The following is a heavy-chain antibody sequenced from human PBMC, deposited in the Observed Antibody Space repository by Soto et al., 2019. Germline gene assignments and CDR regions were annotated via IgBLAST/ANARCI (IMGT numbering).Heavy chain of an antibody. Sequence: QVQLQESGAGLVKPSETLSLTCSVQGGSLRSHNWSWIRQPPGKGLEWIGCMYYSAMTEYNPSLKSRVTISAARCNDLVSLKLSSVTAADAAFYYCARHLFDTWTGYPSYSNMAVWGKATAVTVPS. CDR2: MYYSAMT. CDR1: GGSLRSHN. D-gene: IGHD3-9*01. CDR3: ARHLFDTWTGYPSYSNMAV. J-gene: IGHJ6*03. V-gene: IGHV4-59*08.